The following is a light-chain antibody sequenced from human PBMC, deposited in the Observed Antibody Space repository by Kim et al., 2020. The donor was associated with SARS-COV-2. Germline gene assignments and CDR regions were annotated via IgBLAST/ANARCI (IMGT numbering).Light chain of an antibody. Sequence: AIRMTQSPSSLSASTGDRVTITCRASQGISSYLAWYQQKPGKVPKLLIYAASTLQSGVPSRFSGSGSGTDFTLTISCLQSEDFATYYCQQYYSYPTFGQGTKLEI. J-gene: IGKJ2*01. CDR1: QGISSY. CDR2: AAS. CDR3: QQYYSYPT. V-gene: IGKV1-8*01.